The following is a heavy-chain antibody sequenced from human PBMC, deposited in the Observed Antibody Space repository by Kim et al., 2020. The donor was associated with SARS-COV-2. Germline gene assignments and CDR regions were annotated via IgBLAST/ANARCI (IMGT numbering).Heavy chain of an antibody. D-gene: IGHD3-16*02. Sequence: GGSLRLSCAASGFTFSSYSMNWVRQAPGKGLEWVSSITGSSSYIYYADSVKGRVTISRDNAKNSLYLQMNSLRAEDTAVYYCARIGSDRVGGYWFDPWGQGTLVTVSS. V-gene: IGHV3-21*01. CDR1: GFTFSSYS. CDR2: ITGSSSYI. J-gene: IGHJ5*02. CDR3: ARIGSDRVGGYWFDP.